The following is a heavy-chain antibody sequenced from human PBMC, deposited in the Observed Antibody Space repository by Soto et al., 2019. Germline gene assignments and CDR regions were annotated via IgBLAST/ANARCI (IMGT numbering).Heavy chain of an antibody. CDR1: GGTFSSYA. V-gene: IGHV1-69*06. J-gene: IGHJ3*02. CDR2: IIPIFGTA. D-gene: IGHD5-18*01. Sequence: QVQLVQSGAEVKKPGSSVKVSCKASGGTFSSYAISWVRHAPGQGLEWMGGIIPIFGTANYAQKFQGRVTITADKATSTAYLELSSLRSEDTAVSYCAREAPDVDTAMVDAFDIWGQGTMGTVSS. CDR3: AREAPDVDTAMVDAFDI.